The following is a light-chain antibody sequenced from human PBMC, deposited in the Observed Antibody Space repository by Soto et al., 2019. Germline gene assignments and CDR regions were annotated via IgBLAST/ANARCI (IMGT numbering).Light chain of an antibody. CDR1: QSISSY. J-gene: IGKJ5*01. CDR3: QQYGSSPRT. CDR2: DAS. V-gene: IGKV3-20*01. Sequence: EIVMTQSPATLSVSQGERATLSCRASQSISSYLAWYTQRPGQAPRLLIYDASNRATVIPDRFIGMLSWTDFTLTITRLEPEDFSVYFCQQYGSSPRTFGQGTRLEIK.